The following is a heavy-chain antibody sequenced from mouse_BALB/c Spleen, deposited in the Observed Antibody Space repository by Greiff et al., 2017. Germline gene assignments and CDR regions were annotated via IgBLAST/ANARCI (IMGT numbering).Heavy chain of an antibody. J-gene: IGHJ4*01. CDR2: ISDGGSYT. D-gene: IGHD2-14*01. V-gene: IGHV5-4*02. Sequence: EVQLVESGGGLVKPGGSLKLSCAASGFTFSDYYMYWVRQTPGKRLEWVATISDGGSYTYYPDSVKGRFTISRENAKNNLYLQMSSLKSEDTAMYYCARDRYCRYDRRLYYAMDYWGQGTSVTVSS. CDR1: GFTFSDYY. CDR3: ARDRYCRYDRRLYYAMDY.